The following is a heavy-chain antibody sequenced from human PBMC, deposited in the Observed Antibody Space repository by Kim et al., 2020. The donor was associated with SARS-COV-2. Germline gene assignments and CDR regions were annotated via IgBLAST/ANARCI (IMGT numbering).Heavy chain of an antibody. CDR3: ARGSRVLWFGATPLPDV. Sequence: SETLSLTCAVYGGSFSGYYWSWIRQPPGKGLEWIGEINHSGSTNYNPSLKSRVTISVDTSKNQFSLKLSSVTAADTAVYYCARGSRVLWFGATPLPDVWG. D-gene: IGHD3-10*01. CDR2: INHSGST. J-gene: IGHJ6*01. V-gene: IGHV4-34*01. CDR1: GGSFSGYY.